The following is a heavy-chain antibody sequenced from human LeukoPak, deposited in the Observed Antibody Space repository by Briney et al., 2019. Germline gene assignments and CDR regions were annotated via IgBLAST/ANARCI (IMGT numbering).Heavy chain of an antibody. V-gene: IGHV3-74*01. Sequence: GGSLRLSSAASGFTLSSYWMHWVRQAPGKGLVWVSRINSDGSTTNYADSVQGRFSISRDNAKNTLYLQMNSLRAEDTAVYYCARGSSGYSTTWGQGTLVTVSS. J-gene: IGHJ5*02. D-gene: IGHD6-13*01. CDR3: ARGSSGYSTT. CDR1: GFTLSSYW. CDR2: INSDGSTT.